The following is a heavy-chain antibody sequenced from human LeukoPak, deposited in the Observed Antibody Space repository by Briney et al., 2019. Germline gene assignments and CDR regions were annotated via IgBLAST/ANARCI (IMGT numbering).Heavy chain of an antibody. CDR2: IYYSGST. V-gene: IGHV4-59*08. J-gene: IGHJ3*02. D-gene: IGHD3-22*01. Sequence: SETLSLTCTVSGGSISSYYWSWIRQPPGKGLEWIGYIYYSGSTNYNPSLKSRVTISVDTSKNQFSLKLSSVTAADTAVYYCARPKGCDSSGYYHIDAFDIWGQGTMVTVSS. CDR3: ARPKGCDSSGYYHIDAFDI. CDR1: GGSISSYY.